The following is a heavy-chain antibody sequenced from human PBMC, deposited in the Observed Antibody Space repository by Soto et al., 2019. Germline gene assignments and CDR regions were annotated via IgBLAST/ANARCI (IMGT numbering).Heavy chain of an antibody. J-gene: IGHJ4*02. D-gene: IGHD4-17*01. Sequence: QVQLQQWGAGLLKPSETLSLTCAVYGGSFSGYYWSWIRQPPGKGLEWIGEITYSGSTNFKPSLTSRVTISVDTSKNQFSLKLSSVTAADTAVYYCARAYGPDYWGQGTLVTVSS. V-gene: IGHV4-34*01. CDR2: ITYSGST. CDR3: ARAYGPDY. CDR1: GGSFSGYY.